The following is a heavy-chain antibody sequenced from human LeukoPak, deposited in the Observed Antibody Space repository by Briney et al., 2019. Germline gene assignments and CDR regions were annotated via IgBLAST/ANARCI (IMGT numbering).Heavy chain of an antibody. D-gene: IGHD3-10*01. Sequence: GRSLRLSCAASGFTFSSYAMHWVRQAPGKGLEWVAVISYDGSNKYYADSVKGRFTISRDNSNNTLYLQMNSLRAEDTAVYYCARGSEITMVRGVLDYWGQGTLVTVSS. CDR1: GFTFSSYA. J-gene: IGHJ4*02. V-gene: IGHV3-30-3*01. CDR3: ARGSEITMVRGVLDY. CDR2: ISYDGSNK.